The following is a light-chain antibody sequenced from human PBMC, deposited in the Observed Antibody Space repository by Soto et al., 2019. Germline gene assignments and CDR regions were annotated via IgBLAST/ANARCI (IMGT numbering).Light chain of an antibody. CDR1: QSVSSSY. CDR2: GAS. Sequence: EIVLTQSPGTLSLSPWERATLSCATSQSVSSSYLAWYQQKPGQAPRLLIYGASSRATGIPDRFSGSGSGTDFTLTISSLQPEDFATYYCQQSYSNPRTFGQGTKVDIK. V-gene: IGKV3-20*01. CDR3: QQSYSNPRT. J-gene: IGKJ1*01.